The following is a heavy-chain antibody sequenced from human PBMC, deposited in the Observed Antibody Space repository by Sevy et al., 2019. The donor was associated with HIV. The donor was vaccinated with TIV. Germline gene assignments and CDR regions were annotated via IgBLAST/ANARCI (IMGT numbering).Heavy chain of an antibody. V-gene: IGHV4-59*11. Sequence: SETLSLTCTVSGGSMSSHYWTWIRQPPGKGLEWIGYVYYGGNTNYNPSLKRRVTISLDMSDKQFSLKLTSVTASDTAKYYWAGGVGAADNWFDPWGQGTLVTVSS. CDR2: VYYGGNT. CDR3: AGGVGAADNWFDP. D-gene: IGHD6-13*01. CDR1: GGSMSSHY. J-gene: IGHJ5*02.